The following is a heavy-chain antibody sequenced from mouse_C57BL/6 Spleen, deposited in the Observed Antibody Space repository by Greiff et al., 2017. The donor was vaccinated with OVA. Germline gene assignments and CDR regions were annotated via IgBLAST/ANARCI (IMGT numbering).Heavy chain of an antibody. J-gene: IGHJ2*01. CDR1: GYTFTSYW. D-gene: IGHD1-1*01. Sequence: VKLQEPGAELVKPGASVKLSCKASGYTFTSYWMHWVKQRPGQGLEWIGMIHPNSGSTNYNEKFKSKATLTVDKSSSTAYMQLSSLTSEDSAVYYCARQGSRGYFDYWGQGTTLTVSS. V-gene: IGHV1-64*01. CDR3: ARQGSRGYFDY. CDR2: IHPNSGST.